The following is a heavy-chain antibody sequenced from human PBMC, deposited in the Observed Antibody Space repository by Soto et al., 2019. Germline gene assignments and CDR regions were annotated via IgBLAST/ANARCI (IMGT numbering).Heavy chain of an antibody. Sequence: SDTLSLTCTFSVVSISSGDYYCSWIRQPPWKGLEWIGYIYYSGSTYYNPSLKGRVTISVDTSKNQFSLKLSSVTAADTAVYYCAREIKDYYGSGSYYVYGMEVWGQGTTVTVS. V-gene: IGHV4-30-4*02. CDR3: AREIKDYYGSGSYYVYGMEV. CDR2: IYYSGST. D-gene: IGHD3-10*01. CDR1: VVSISSGDYY. J-gene: IGHJ6*01.